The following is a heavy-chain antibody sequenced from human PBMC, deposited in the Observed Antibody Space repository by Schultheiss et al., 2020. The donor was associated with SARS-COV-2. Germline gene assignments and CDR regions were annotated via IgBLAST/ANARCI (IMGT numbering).Heavy chain of an antibody. CDR3: AKAYSSSWYSWFDP. CDR1: GFTFSSYA. J-gene: IGHJ5*02. V-gene: IGHV3-23*01. Sequence: GESLKISCAASGFTFSSYAMSWVRQAPGKGLEWVSAISGSGGSTYYADSVKGRFTISRDNSKNTLYLQMNSLRAEDTAVYYCAKAYSSSWYSWFDPWGQGTLVTVSS. D-gene: IGHD6-13*01. CDR2: ISGSGGST.